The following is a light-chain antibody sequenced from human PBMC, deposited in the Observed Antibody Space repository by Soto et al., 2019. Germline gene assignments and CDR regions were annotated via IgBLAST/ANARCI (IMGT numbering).Light chain of an antibody. CDR2: GAS. V-gene: IGKV3-15*01. CDR3: QHYNTWPWT. Sequence: EIVVTQSPATLSVSPGERATLSCGASQSVSSSLAWYQQKPGQAPRLLIYGASTRATGIPARFSGSGSGTEFTLTISSLQSEDFAVYDCQHYNTWPWTFGQGTKVDIK. J-gene: IGKJ1*01. CDR1: QSVSSS.